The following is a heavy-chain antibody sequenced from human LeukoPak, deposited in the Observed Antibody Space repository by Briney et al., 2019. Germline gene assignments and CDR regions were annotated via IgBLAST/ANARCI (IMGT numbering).Heavy chain of an antibody. CDR2: IKQDGSEK. Sequence: GGSLRLSCAASGFTFSSYWMSWVRQAPGKGLKWVANIKQDGSEKYYVDSVKGRFTISRDNAKNSLYLQMNSLRAEDTAVYYCVGTWIQLWSFSYWGQGTLVTVSS. CDR1: GFTFSSYW. V-gene: IGHV3-7*01. J-gene: IGHJ4*02. D-gene: IGHD5-18*01. CDR3: VGTWIQLWSFSY.